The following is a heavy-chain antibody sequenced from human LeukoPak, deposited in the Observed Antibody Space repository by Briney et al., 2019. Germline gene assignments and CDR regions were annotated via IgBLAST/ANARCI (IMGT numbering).Heavy chain of an antibody. V-gene: IGHV4-59*08. J-gene: IGHJ3*02. D-gene: IGHD5-18*01. Sequence: KPSETLSLTCTVSGGYISTYSWTWIRQPPGKGLEWIGNIYYSGSTNYNPSLKSRVTISVDTSKNQFSLKLSSVTAADTAVYYRARVQLWYAFDIWGQGTMVTVSS. CDR3: ARVQLWYAFDI. CDR1: GGYISTYS. CDR2: IYYSGST.